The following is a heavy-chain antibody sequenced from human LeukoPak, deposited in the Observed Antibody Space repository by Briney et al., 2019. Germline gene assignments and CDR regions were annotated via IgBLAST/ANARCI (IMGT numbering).Heavy chain of an antibody. CDR2: MNPNSGNT. CDR1: GYTFTSYD. D-gene: IGHD2-2*01. Sequence: ASVKVSCKASGYTFTSYDINWVRQATGRGLEWMGWMNPNSGNTGYAQKFQGRVTMTRNTSISTAYMELSSLRSEDTAVYYCARGQLLSRYYYYYMDVWGKGTTVTVSS. J-gene: IGHJ6*03. V-gene: IGHV1-8*01. CDR3: ARGQLLSRYYYYYMDV.